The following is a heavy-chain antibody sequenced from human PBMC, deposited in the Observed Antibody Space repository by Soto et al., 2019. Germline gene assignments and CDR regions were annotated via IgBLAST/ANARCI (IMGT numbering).Heavy chain of an antibody. CDR3: ATAACSGGSCYLGYYYYYMDV. Sequence: ASVKVSCKVSGYTLTELSMHWVRQAPGKGLEWMGGFDPEDGETIYAQKFKGRVTMTEDTSTDTAYMELSSLRSEDTAVYYCATAACSGGSCYLGYYYYYMDVWGKGTTVTVSS. D-gene: IGHD2-15*01. J-gene: IGHJ6*03. CDR2: FDPEDGET. V-gene: IGHV1-24*01. CDR1: GYTLTELS.